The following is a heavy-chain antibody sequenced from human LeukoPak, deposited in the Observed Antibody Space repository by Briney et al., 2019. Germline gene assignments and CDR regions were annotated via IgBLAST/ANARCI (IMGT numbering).Heavy chain of an antibody. Sequence: GGSLRLSCAASGFTFSNAWMSWVRQAPGKGLEWVGRIKSKTDGGTTDYAAPVKGRFTISRDDSKNTLYLQMNSLKTEDTAVYYCTTEIESGSYFDYWGQGTLVTVSS. CDR3: TTEIESGSYFDY. CDR2: IKSKTDGGTT. V-gene: IGHV3-15*01. J-gene: IGHJ4*02. D-gene: IGHD1-26*01. CDR1: GFTFSNAW.